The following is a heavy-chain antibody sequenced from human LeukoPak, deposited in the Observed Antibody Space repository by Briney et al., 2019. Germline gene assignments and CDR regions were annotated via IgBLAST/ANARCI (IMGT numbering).Heavy chain of an antibody. J-gene: IGHJ4*02. CDR2: ISGSGGST. D-gene: IGHD2-2*01. CDR1: GFTFSSYA. Sequence: GGSLRLSCAASGFTFSSYAMSWVRQAPGKGREGGSAISGSGGSTYYADSVKGRFTISRDNSKNTLYLQMNSLRAEDTAVYYCAKSGLLVPTTISFDYWGQGTLVTVSS. V-gene: IGHV3-23*01. CDR3: AKSGLLVPTTISFDY.